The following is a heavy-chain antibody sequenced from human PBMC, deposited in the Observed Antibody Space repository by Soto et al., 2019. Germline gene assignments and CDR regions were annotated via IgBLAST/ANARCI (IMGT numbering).Heavy chain of an antibody. J-gene: IGHJ4*02. Sequence: QITLKESGPTLVKPTQTLTLTCTFSGFSLSTSGVGVGWIRQPPGKALEWLALIYWDGDKRYRPSLKSRLTNFKDTPQTQGVRIMINRDPEDTAAYYWVQTRKWLPYDYWGQVTLVPIAS. CDR1: GFSLSTSGVG. D-gene: IGHD5-12*01. CDR3: VQTRKWLPYDY. V-gene: IGHV2-5*02. CDR2: IYWDGDK.